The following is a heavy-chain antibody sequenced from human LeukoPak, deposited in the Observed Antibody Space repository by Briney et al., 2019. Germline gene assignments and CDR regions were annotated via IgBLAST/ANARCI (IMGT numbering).Heavy chain of an antibody. J-gene: IGHJ4*02. D-gene: IGHD3-10*01. Sequence: PSETLSHTCTVSGGSISSYYWSWIRQPAGKGLEWIGRIYTSGSTNYNPSLKSRVTMSVDTSKNQFSLKLSSVTAADTAVYYCARAGLLWFGELLMFDYWGQATVDTVSS. CDR3: ARAGLLWFGELLMFDY. CDR2: IYTSGST. V-gene: IGHV4-4*07. CDR1: GGSISSYY.